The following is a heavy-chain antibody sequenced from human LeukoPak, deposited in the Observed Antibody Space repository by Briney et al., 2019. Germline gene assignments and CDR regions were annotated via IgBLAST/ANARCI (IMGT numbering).Heavy chain of an antibody. D-gene: IGHD4-17*01. V-gene: IGHV1-18*01. CDR2: ISASDGTT. CDR1: GYSFSIHG. J-gene: IGHJ4*02. Sequence: ASVKVSCKASGYSFSIHGITWARQAPGQGLEYLGWISASDGTTNYAQKVQDRVTMTTDTSTSTAYLELRSLRSEDTAVYYCARCGAAVTTHFSHWGQGTLVTVSS. CDR3: ARCGAAVTTHFSH.